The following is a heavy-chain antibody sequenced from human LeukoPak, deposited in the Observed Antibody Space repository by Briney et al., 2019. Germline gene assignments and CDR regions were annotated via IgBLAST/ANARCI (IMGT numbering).Heavy chain of an antibody. CDR1: GFTFGTYS. D-gene: IGHD3-22*01. Sequence: GGSLRLSCSASGFTFGTYSMNWVRQAPGKGLEWVANIKQDGSEKYYVDSVKGRFTISRDNAKNSLYLQMNSLRAEDTAVYYCATALTDSSGYYYVPSGGRPGAFDIWGQGTMVTVSS. V-gene: IGHV3-7*01. J-gene: IGHJ3*02. CDR3: ATALTDSSGYYYVPSGGRPGAFDI. CDR2: IKQDGSEK.